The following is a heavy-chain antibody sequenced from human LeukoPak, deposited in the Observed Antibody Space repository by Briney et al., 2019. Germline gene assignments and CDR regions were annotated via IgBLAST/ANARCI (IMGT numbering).Heavy chain of an antibody. Sequence: SETLSLTRTVSGGSISSSSYCWGWIRQPPGKGLEWIGSIYYSGSTYYNPSLKSRVTISVDTSKNQFSLKLSSVTAADTALYYCARRGLGIGYWGQGTLVTVSS. J-gene: IGHJ4*02. CDR2: IYYSGST. D-gene: IGHD7-27*01. CDR1: GGSISSSSYC. CDR3: ARRGLGIGY. V-gene: IGHV4-39*01.